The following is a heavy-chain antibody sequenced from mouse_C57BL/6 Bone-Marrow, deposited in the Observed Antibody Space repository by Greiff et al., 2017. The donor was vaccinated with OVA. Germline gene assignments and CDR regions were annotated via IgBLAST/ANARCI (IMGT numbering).Heavy chain of an antibody. Sequence: VQLQQSGPELVKPGASVKISCKASGYAFSSSWMNWVKQRPGKGLEWIGRIYPGDGDTNYNGKFKGKATLTADKSSSTAYMQLSSLTSEDSAVYFCARVYDGYPYWYFDVWGTGTTVTVSS. D-gene: IGHD2-3*01. CDR1: GYAFSSSW. CDR2: IYPGDGDT. J-gene: IGHJ1*03. V-gene: IGHV1-82*01. CDR3: ARVYDGYPYWYFDV.